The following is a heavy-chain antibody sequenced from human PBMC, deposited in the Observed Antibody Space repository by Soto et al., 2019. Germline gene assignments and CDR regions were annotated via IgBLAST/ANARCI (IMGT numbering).Heavy chain of an antibody. CDR1: GGSISSGGYS. CDR2: IYHSGST. J-gene: IGHJ4*02. D-gene: IGHD3-10*01. V-gene: IGHV4-30-2*01. Sequence: QLQLQESGSGLVKPSQTLSLTCAVSGGSISSGGYSWSWIRQPPGKGLEWIGYIYHSGSTYYNPSLKNRVTISVDRTKNQFSLKLSSVTAADTAVYYCATVDPYGSGSSLDYWGQGTLVTVSS. CDR3: ATVDPYGSGSSLDY.